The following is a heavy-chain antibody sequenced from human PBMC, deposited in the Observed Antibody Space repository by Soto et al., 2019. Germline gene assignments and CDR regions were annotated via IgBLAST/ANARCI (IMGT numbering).Heavy chain of an antibody. V-gene: IGHV4-34*01. CDR1: GGAFSGYH. CDR2: ISQSGST. J-gene: IGHJ6*01. Sequence: QVQLQQWGAGLLKPSETLSLTCGVSGGAFSGYHWSWIRQAPGKGLEWIGEISQSGSTNYSPSLKSRVTMSVDTSKKQFSLKLSSVTAADTALYYCATRDSYYGMDFW. CDR3: ATRDSYYGMDF.